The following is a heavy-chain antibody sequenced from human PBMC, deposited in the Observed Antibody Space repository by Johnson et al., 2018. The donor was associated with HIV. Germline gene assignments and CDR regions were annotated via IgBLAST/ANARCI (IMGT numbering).Heavy chain of an antibody. CDR1: GFTLSDHY. CDR2: TKHKANSYTT. CDR3: AKDIIELQGAFDI. V-gene: IGHV3-72*01. Sequence: VQLVESGGGVVQPGGSLRLSCAASGFTLSDHYMDWVRQAAGKGLEWVGRTKHKANSYTTESAASVKCRFTISRDNSKNTLYLQMNSLRAEDTAVYYCAKDIIELQGAFDIWGQGTMVTVSS. J-gene: IGHJ3*02. D-gene: IGHD1-26*01.